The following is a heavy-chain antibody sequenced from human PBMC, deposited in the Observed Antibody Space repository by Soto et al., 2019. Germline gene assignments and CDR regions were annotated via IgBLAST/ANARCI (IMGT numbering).Heavy chain of an antibody. CDR3: AKRPRALLTFDY. CDR1: GFIFSNYV. J-gene: IGHJ4*02. Sequence: EVQLVDSGGGLVQPGGSLRLSCAASGFIFSNYVMSWVRPAPGKGLEWVSSISDSGGTSYYADSVKGRFTISRDNSKNTLYLQMNSLRAEDTAIYYCAKRPRALLTFDYWGQGTLVTVSS. V-gene: IGHV3-23*04. D-gene: IGHD1-26*01. CDR2: ISDSGGTS.